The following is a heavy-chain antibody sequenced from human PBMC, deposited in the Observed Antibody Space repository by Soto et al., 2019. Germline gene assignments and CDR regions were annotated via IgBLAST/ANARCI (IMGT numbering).Heavy chain of an antibody. CDR2: IYYSGST. CDR3: ARERPMTAAGSNWFDP. V-gene: IGHV4-59*01. D-gene: IGHD6-13*01. Sequence: SETLSLTCTVSGGSTSSYYWSWIRQPPGKRLEWIGYIYYSGSTNYNPSLKSRVTISVDTSRNQFSLKVSSVTAADTAVYYCARERPMTAAGSNWFDPWGQGILVTVSS. CDR1: GGSTSSYY. J-gene: IGHJ5*02.